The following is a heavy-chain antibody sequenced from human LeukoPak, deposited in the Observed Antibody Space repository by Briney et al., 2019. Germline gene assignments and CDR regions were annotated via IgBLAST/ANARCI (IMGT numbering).Heavy chain of an antibody. CDR3: ARAARRGSGSYYVGDAFDI. V-gene: IGHV3-64*01. D-gene: IGHD1-26*01. CDR1: GFTFSSYA. J-gene: IGHJ3*02. Sequence: PGGSLRLSCAASGFTFSSYAMHWVRQAPGKGLEYVSAISSNGGSTYYANSVKGSFTSSSDNSKNMLYLQMGSLGAEDMAVYYCARAARRGSGSYYVGDAFDIWGQGTMVTVSS. CDR2: ISSNGGST.